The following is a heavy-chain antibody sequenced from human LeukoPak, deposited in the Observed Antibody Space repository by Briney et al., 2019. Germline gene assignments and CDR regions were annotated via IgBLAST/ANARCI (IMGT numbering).Heavy chain of an antibody. CDR3: ARDIAAAGTVDY. Sequence: SGTLSLTCTVSGGSISSYYWSWIRQPAGKGLEWIGRIYTSGSTNYNPSLKSRVTMSVDTSKNQFSLKLSSVTAADTAVYYCARDIAAAGTVDYWGQGTLVTVSS. D-gene: IGHD6-13*01. V-gene: IGHV4-4*07. CDR1: GGSISSYY. CDR2: IYTSGST. J-gene: IGHJ4*02.